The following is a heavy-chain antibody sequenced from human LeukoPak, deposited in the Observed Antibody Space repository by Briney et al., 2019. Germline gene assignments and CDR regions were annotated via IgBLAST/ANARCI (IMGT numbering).Heavy chain of an antibody. Sequence: SETLSLTCTVSGGSISSYYWSWIRQPPGKGLEWIGYIYYSGSTNYNPSLKSRVTISVDTSKNQLSLKLSSVTAADTAVYYCARGRRIAAAVYNWFDPWGQGTLVTVSS. CDR3: ARGRRIAAAVYNWFDP. D-gene: IGHD6-13*01. J-gene: IGHJ5*02. V-gene: IGHV4-59*01. CDR1: GGSISSYY. CDR2: IYYSGST.